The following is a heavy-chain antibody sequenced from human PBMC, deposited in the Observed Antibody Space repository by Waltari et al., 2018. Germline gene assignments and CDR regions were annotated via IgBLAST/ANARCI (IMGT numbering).Heavy chain of an antibody. J-gene: IGHJ4*02. CDR2: IKRKTDGGTT. CDR1: GFTFSNAW. Sequence: EVQLVESGGGLVKPGGSLRLSCAASGFTFSNAWMNWVRQAPGKGLEWVGRIKRKTDGGTTDYAAPVKGRFTISRDDSKNTLYLQMNSLRAEDTAVYYCARMYYDILTGYYPPDYWGQGTLVTVSS. V-gene: IGHV3-15*07. D-gene: IGHD3-9*01. CDR3: ARMYYDILTGYYPPDY.